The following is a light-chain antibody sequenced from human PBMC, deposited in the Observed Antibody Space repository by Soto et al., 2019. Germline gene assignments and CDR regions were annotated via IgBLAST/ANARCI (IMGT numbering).Light chain of an antibody. Sequence: QSAPTQPPSASGSPGQSVTISCTGTSSDVGGYNYVSWYQQHPGKAPKLMIYEVNKRPSGVPDRFSGSKSGNTASLTVSGLQAEDEADYYCSSYAGSSNSVFGTGTKVTVL. V-gene: IGLV2-8*01. CDR1: SSDVGGYNY. CDR3: SSYAGSSNSV. CDR2: EVN. J-gene: IGLJ1*01.